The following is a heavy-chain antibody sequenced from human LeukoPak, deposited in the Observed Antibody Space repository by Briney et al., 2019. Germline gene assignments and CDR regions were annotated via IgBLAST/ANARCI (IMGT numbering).Heavy chain of an antibody. CDR3: ARASLPYYYYMDV. CDR1: GGSMSSSSHY. D-gene: IGHD6-6*01. CDR2: IYYSGST. Sequence: SETLSLTCTVSGGSMSSSSHYWGWIRQPPGKGLEWIGTIYYSGSTYYNPSLKSRVTISLDTSKNQYSLKLSSVTAADTAVYYCARASLPYYYYMDVWGKGTTVTISS. J-gene: IGHJ6*03. V-gene: IGHV4-39*07.